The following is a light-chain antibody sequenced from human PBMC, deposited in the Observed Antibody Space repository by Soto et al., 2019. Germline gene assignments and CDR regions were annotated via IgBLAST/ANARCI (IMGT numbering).Light chain of an antibody. CDR1: SSDVGGYNY. CDR3: SSYTTSNTLV. Sequence: QSVLTQPASVSESPGQSITISCTGTSSDVGGYNYVSWYQQHPDKAPKLMIYQVSNRPSGVSNRFSGSKSGNTASLTISGLQAEDEADYYCSSYTTSNTLVFGTGTKVTVL. CDR2: QVS. J-gene: IGLJ1*01. V-gene: IGLV2-14*01.